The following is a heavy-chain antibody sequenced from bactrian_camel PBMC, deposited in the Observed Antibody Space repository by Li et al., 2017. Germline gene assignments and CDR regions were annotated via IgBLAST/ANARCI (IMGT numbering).Heavy chain of an antibody. J-gene: IGHJ4*01. Sequence: HVQLVESGGGSVQAGGSLRLSCEASGYTSRDYCMGWFRQVPGKEREGIATTYTGGGSTYYADPMKGRFTISRDNAKNTVYLQLNSLKTEDTAMYYCVKTGLYWSADFCYFTDWGQGTQVTVS. CDR3: VKTGLYWSADFCYFTD. CDR2: TYTGGGST. V-gene: IGHV3S1*01. D-gene: IGHD2*01. CDR1: GYTSRDYC.